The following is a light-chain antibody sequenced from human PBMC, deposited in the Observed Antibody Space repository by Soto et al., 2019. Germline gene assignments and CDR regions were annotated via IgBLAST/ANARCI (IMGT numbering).Light chain of an antibody. Sequence: EIVLTQSPATLSSSPGERATLSCRASQSVSSYLAWYQQKPGQAPRLLIYDASNMATGIPARFSGSGSGTDFTLTISSLEPEDFAVYYCQQRSNWPRTFGGGTKVEIK. V-gene: IGKV3-11*01. J-gene: IGKJ4*01. CDR1: QSVSSY. CDR2: DAS. CDR3: QQRSNWPRT.